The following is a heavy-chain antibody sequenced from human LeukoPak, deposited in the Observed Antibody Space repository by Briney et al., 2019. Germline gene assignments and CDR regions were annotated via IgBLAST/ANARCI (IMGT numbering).Heavy chain of an antibody. CDR3: ARSQQLIRTFDS. CDR1: GDSISPYY. CDR2: IYYSGDT. Sequence: PSETLSLTCIVSGDSISPYYWNWIRQPPGKGLEWIGYIYYSGDTNYNPSLKSRVTMSVDTSKNQFSLKLSSVTAADTAVYYCARSQQLIRTFDSWGQGTQVTVSS. D-gene: IGHD6-13*01. J-gene: IGHJ4*02. V-gene: IGHV4-59*01.